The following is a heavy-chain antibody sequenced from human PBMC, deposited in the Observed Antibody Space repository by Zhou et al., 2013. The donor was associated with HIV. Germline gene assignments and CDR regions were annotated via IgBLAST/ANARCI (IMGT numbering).Heavy chain of an antibody. CDR2: INSYNGNT. Sequence: QVHLVQSGDEVKKPGASVKVSCKASGYTFNNYGISWVRQAPGRGLEWMGWINSYNGNTYYAQKFQGRVTMTTDTSTTTAYMEVRGLRSDDTAVYYCARCYYDSSGCDYWGQGTLVTVSS. D-gene: IGHD3-22*01. CDR3: ARCYYDSSGCDY. J-gene: IGHJ4*02. CDR1: GYTFNNYG. V-gene: IGHV1-18*01.